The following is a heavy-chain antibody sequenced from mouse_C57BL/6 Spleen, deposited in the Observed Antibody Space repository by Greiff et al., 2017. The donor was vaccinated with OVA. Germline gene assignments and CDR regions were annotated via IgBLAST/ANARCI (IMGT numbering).Heavy chain of an antibody. V-gene: IGHV1-22*01. CDR3: ARSGPTTVVADY. CDR2: INPNNGGT. J-gene: IGHJ2*01. Sequence: VQLQQSGPELVKPGASVKMSCKASGYTFTDYNMHWVKQSHGKSLEWIGYINPNNGGTSYNQKFKGKATLTVNKSSSTAYMELRSLTSEDSAVYYCARSGPTTVVADYWGQGTTLTVSS. D-gene: IGHD1-1*01. CDR1: GYTFTDYN.